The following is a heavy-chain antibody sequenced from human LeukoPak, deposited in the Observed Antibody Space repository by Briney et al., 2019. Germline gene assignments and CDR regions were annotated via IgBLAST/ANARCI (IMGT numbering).Heavy chain of an antibody. Sequence: PGGSLRLSCAASGFTFDDYAMRWVRQAPGKGLEWISGISWNSGSIGYADSVKGRFTISRDNAKNSLYLQMNSLRAEDTAVYYCASGFGGSVDIVAVPRGNYYGMDVWGQGTTVTVSS. V-gene: IGHV3-9*01. CDR2: ISWNSGSI. CDR3: ASGFGGSVDIVAVPRGNYYGMDV. CDR1: GFTFDDYA. J-gene: IGHJ6*02. D-gene: IGHD5-12*01.